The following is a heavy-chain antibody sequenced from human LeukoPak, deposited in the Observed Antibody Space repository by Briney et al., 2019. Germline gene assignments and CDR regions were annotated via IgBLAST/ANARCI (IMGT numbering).Heavy chain of an antibody. CDR3: ARDHYDILISDY. CDR1: GFTVSSNY. D-gene: IGHD3-9*01. CDR2: IYSGGST. V-gene: IGHV3-53*01. J-gene: IGHJ4*02. Sequence: PGGSLRLSCAASGFTVSSNYVSWVRQAPGKGLEWVSVIYSGGSTYYADSVKGRFTISRDNSKNTLYLQMNSLRAEDTAVYYCARDHYDILISDYWGQGTLVTVSS.